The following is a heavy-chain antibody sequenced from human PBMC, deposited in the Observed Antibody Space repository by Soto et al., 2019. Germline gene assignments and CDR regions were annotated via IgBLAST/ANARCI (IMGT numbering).Heavy chain of an antibody. D-gene: IGHD1-1*01. CDR2: ISARGNT. V-gene: IGHV4-4*07. J-gene: IGHJ4*02. Sequence: QVQLQESGPGLVKPSETLSLTCTVSGASFSNSYWSWIRRPAGKGLGWFVRISARGNTNYNPSLKSRVTMSIDTSKNQVSLKVTSVTAADTALYYCAKESGAPAGTAEYWGQGILVTVSS. CDR3: AKESGAPAGTAEY. CDR1: GASFSNSY.